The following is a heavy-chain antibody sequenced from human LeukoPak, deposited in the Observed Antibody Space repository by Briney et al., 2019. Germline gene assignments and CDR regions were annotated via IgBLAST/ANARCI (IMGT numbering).Heavy chain of an antibody. CDR1: GGTFSSYA. Sequence: SVKVSCKASGGTFSSYAISWVRQAPGQGLEWMGGIIPIFGTANYAQKFQGRVTITADESTSTAYMELSSLRSDDTAVYYCARVRGEYSSSRFDPWGQGTLVTVSS. CDR3: ARVRGEYSSSRFDP. V-gene: IGHV1-69*13. J-gene: IGHJ5*02. D-gene: IGHD6-13*01. CDR2: IIPIFGTA.